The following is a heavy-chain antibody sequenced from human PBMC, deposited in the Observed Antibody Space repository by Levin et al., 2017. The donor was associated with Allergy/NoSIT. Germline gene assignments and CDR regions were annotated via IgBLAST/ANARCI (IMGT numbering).Heavy chain of an antibody. J-gene: IGHJ6*02. D-gene: IGHD3-10*01. V-gene: IGHV4-59*08. Sequence: MASETLSLTCIVSGGSMINYYWNWIRQPPGKGLEWIGYMHNSGATDYNPSLKSRVTISVDTSKNQFSLRLSSVTAADTAVYYCARRTKIARGEYGLDVWGQGTTVTVSS. CDR2: MHNSGAT. CDR1: GGSMINYY. CDR3: ARRTKIARGEYGLDV.